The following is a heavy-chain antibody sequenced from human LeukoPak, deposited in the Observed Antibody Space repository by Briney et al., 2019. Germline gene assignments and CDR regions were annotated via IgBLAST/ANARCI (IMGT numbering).Heavy chain of an antibody. V-gene: IGHV3-53*05. CDR1: GFTVSSNY. CDR2: IYSGGGT. J-gene: IGHJ4*02. D-gene: IGHD6-19*01. Sequence: PGGSLRLSCAASGFTVSSNYMSWVRQAPGKGLEWVSIIYSGGGTYYADSVKGRFTISRDNSKNTLYLQMNSLRAEDTAVYYCAKDKQWLVGLDYWGQGTLVTVSS. CDR3: AKDKQWLVGLDY.